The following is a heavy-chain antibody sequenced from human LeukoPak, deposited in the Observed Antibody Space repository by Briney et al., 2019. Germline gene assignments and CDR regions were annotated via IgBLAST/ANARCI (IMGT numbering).Heavy chain of an antibody. J-gene: IGHJ4*02. CDR3: ARDRSRTYCSGGSCYSGGGYFDY. CDR1: GFTFSTYA. V-gene: IGHV3-64*02. D-gene: IGHD2-15*01. Sequence: GGSLRLSCAASGFTFSTYAMHWVRQAPGKGLEYVSAVSSNGGSTNYADSVKGRFTISRDNSKNTLYLQMGSLRAEDMAVYYCARDRSRTYCSGGSCYSGGGYFDYWGQGTLVTVSS. CDR2: VSSNGGST.